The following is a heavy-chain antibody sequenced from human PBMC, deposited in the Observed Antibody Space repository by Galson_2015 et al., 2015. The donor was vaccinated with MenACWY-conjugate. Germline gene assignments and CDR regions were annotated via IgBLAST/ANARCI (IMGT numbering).Heavy chain of an antibody. CDR1: GFTFSSYA. CDR3: AKDRAIKGLYGMDV. V-gene: IGHV3-23*01. J-gene: IGHJ6*02. CDR2: ISGSGGST. D-gene: IGHD3-10*01. Sequence: RLSCAASGFTFSSYAVRWVRQAPGKGLEWVSGISGSGGSTYYADSVKGRFTISRDNSKNTLYLQMNSLRAGDTAVYYCAKDRAIKGLYGMDVWGQGTTVTVSS.